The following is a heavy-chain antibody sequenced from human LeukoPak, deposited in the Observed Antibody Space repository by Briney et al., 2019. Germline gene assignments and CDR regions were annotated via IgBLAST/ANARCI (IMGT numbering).Heavy chain of an antibody. CDR3: AGQRVVPAASYAFDI. CDR2: IRYDGSNK. Sequence: GGSLRLSCAASGSTFSSYGTHWVRQAPGKGLEWVAFIRYDGSNKYYADSVKGRFTISRDNSKNTLYLQMNSLRAEDTAVYYCAGQRVVPAASYAFDIWGQGTMVTVSS. J-gene: IGHJ3*02. D-gene: IGHD2-2*01. V-gene: IGHV3-30*02. CDR1: GSTFSSYG.